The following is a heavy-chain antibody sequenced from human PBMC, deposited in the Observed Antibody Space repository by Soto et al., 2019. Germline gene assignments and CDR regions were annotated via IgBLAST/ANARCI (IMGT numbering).Heavy chain of an antibody. V-gene: IGHV5-10-1*01. CDR3: ARHIVVWGVAAAALGP. CDR1: GYSFTSYW. Sequence: PGESLKISCKGSGYSFTSYWISWVRQMPGKGLEWMGRIDPSDSYTNYSPSFQGHVTISADKSISTAYLQWSSLKASDTAMYYCARHIVVWGVAAAALGPWXQGTLVTVS. D-gene: IGHD6-13*01. J-gene: IGHJ5*02. CDR2: IDPSDSYT.